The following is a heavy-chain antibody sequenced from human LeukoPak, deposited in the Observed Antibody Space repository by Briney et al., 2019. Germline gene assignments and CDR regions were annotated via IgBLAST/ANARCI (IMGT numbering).Heavy chain of an antibody. J-gene: IGHJ6*03. V-gene: IGHV3-7*01. D-gene: IGHD3-10*01. Sequence: PGGPLRLSCAASVFTFSSHWMSCVRQAPGKELEWVANIKQDGIEKYYVDSVKGRFTIYRENAKHSVYLQMNSLRDEDMAVYYCARYGLLGHYMDVWGKGTKVTVSS. CDR1: VFTFSSHW. CDR2: IKQDGIEK. CDR3: ARYGLLGHYMDV.